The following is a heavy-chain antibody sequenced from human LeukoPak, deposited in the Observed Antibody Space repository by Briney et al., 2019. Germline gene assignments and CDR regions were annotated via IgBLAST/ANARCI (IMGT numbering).Heavy chain of an antibody. V-gene: IGHV4-59*02. CDR2: IYYSGNT. Sequence: PSETLSLTCTVSGXSVSSYYGSWIRQPPGKGLECVGYIYYSGNTNYNPSLKSRVTISVDTSKNQFSLKLTSVIAADTAVYYCARYGDTRFDPWGQGTLVTVSS. J-gene: IGHJ5*02. CDR3: ARYGDTRFDP. D-gene: IGHD4-17*01. CDR1: GXSVSSYY.